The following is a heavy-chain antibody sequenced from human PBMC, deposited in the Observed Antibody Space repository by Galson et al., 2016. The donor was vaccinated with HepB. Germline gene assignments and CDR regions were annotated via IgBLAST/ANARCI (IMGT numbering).Heavy chain of an antibody. V-gene: IGHV1-18*01. D-gene: IGHD2-2*01. CDR1: GYTFTTYG. Sequence: SVKVSCKASGYTFTTYGISWVRQAPGQGLEWMGWISAYNCNTNYAQKLQGRVTMTTDTSKSTDYMGLRSLRSDDTAVHYLARDRRKILYQLLEIYYYYYAMDVWGQGTTVTVSS. J-gene: IGHJ6*02. CDR3: ARDRRKILYQLLEIYYYYYAMDV. CDR2: ISAYNCNT.